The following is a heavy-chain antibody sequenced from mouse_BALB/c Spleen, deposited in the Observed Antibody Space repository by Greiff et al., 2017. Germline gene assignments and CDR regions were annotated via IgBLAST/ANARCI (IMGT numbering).Heavy chain of an antibody. Sequence: EVHLVESGGGLVKPGGSLKLSCAASGFTFSSYAMSWVRQSPEKRLEWVAEISSGGSYTYYPDTVTGRFTISRDNAKNTLYLEMSSLRSEDTAMYYCARGGNYAYWGQGTLVTVSA. CDR3: ARGGNYAY. CDR2: ISSGGSYT. CDR1: GFTFSSYA. D-gene: IGHD2-1*01. J-gene: IGHJ3*01. V-gene: IGHV5-9-4*01.